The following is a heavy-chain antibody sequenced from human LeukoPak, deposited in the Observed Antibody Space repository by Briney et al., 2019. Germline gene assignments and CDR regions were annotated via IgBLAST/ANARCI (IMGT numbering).Heavy chain of an antibody. CDR1: GGTFSSYA. Sequence: GASVTVSCKASGGTFSSYAISWVRQAPGQGLEWMGRIIPILGIANYAQKFQGRVTITADKSTSTAYMELSSLRSEDTAVYYCARGAPYYYDSSGYQNWFDPWGQGTLVTVSS. CDR3: ARGAPYYYDSSGYQNWFDP. CDR2: IIPILGIA. V-gene: IGHV1-69*04. D-gene: IGHD3-22*01. J-gene: IGHJ5*02.